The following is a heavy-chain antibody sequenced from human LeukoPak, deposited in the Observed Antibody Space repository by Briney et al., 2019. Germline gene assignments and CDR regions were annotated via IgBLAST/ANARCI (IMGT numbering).Heavy chain of an antibody. J-gene: IGHJ4*02. Sequence: ASVKVSCKASGYTFTSYDINWVRQATGQGLEWMGWMNPNSGNTGYAQKFQGRVTITRNTSISTAYMELSSLGSEDTAVYYCARGRGWLQFKVDYFDYWGQGTLVTVSS. CDR1: GYTFTSYD. D-gene: IGHD5-24*01. CDR2: MNPNSGNT. V-gene: IGHV1-8*03. CDR3: ARGRGWLQFKVDYFDY.